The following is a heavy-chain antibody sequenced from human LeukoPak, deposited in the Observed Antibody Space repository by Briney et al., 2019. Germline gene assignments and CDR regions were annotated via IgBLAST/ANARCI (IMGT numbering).Heavy chain of an antibody. CDR2: ISSSSSYI. V-gene: IGHV3-21*01. CDR1: GFTFSSYS. J-gene: IGHJ3*02. Sequence: GGSLRLSCAASGFTFSSYSRNWVRQAPGKGLEWVSSISSSSSYIYYADSVKGRFTISRDNAKNSLYLQMNSLRAEDTAVYYCASPPSYCSSTSCSDAFDIWGQGTMVTVSS. CDR3: ASPPSYCSSTSCSDAFDI. D-gene: IGHD2-2*01.